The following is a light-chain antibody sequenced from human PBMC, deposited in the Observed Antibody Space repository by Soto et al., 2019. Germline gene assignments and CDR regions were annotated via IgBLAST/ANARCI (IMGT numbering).Light chain of an antibody. CDR2: EIN. Sequence: QSALSQAPSAAGAPGQSVTISCPGNKIDVGGYKYVSWYQQHPGKAPKIMIYEINKRSSGVPDRFWGSKSGNTASLTISGLQAEDEAEYYCCSYAGTYYVFGTGTKVTVL. CDR3: CSYAGTYYV. V-gene: IGLV2-8*01. J-gene: IGLJ1*01. CDR1: KIDVGGYKY.